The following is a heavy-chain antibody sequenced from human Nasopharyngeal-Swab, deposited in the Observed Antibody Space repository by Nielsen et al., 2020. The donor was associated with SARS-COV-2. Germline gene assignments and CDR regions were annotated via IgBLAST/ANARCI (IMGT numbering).Heavy chain of an antibody. D-gene: IGHD6-19*01. CDR2: ISGSGGST. CDR1: GFTFSSYA. Sequence: GESLKISCAASGFTFSSYAMSWVRQAPGTGLEWVSAISGSGGSTYYADSVKGRFTISRDNSKNTLYLQMNSLRAEDTAVYYCAKGIAVARGYYYGMDVWGQGTTVTVSS. V-gene: IGHV3-23*01. CDR3: AKGIAVARGYYYGMDV. J-gene: IGHJ6*02.